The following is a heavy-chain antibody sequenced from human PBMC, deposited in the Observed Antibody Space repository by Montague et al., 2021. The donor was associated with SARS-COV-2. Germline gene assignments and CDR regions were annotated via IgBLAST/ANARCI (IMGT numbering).Heavy chain of an antibody. CDR1: GFTFSSYT. V-gene: IGHV3-23*01. CDR2: ISGSGGST. D-gene: IGHD6-19*01. J-gene: IGHJ4*02. CDR3: AKDRFSSGWFGGLDY. Sequence: SLRLSCAASGFTFSSYTTTWVRQAPGKGLEWVSGISGSGGSTYYADSVKGRFTISRDNSKNTLYLQMNSLRAEDTAVYYCAKDRFSSGWFGGLDYWGQGTLVTVSS.